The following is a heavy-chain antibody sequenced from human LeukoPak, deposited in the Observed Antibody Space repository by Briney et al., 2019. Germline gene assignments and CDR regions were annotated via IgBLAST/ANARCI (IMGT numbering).Heavy chain of an antibody. CDR3: AKPYSSSEDAFDI. V-gene: IGHV3-7*03. CDR1: GFTFSSYW. Sequence: GGSLRLSCAASGFTFSSYWMSWVRQAPGKGLEWVANIKQDGSEKYYVDSVKGRFTISRDNAKNSLYLQMNSLRAEDTAVYYCAKPYSSSEDAFDIWGQGTMVTVSS. CDR2: IKQDGSEK. J-gene: IGHJ3*02. D-gene: IGHD3-22*01.